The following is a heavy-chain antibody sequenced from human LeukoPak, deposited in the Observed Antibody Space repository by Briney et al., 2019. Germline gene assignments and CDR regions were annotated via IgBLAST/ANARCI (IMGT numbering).Heavy chain of an antibody. Sequence: GGSLRLSCAASGFTFSSYGMSWVRQAPGKGLEWVSAISGSGGSTYYADSVKGRFTISRDNSKNTLYLQMNSLRAEDTAVYYCAYSSGWYETYFDYWGQGTLITVSS. D-gene: IGHD6-19*01. CDR3: AYSSGWYETYFDY. CDR2: ISGSGGST. J-gene: IGHJ4*02. CDR1: GFTFSSYG. V-gene: IGHV3-23*01.